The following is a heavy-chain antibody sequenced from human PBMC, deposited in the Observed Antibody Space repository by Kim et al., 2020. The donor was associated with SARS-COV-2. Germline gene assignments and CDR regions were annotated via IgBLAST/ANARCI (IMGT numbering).Heavy chain of an antibody. D-gene: IGHD6-13*01. CDR1: GGSISSYY. CDR3: ARGKYSSSWTHYYYYGMDV. Sequence: SETLSLTCTVSGGSISSYYWSWIRQPPGKGLEWIGYIYYSGSTNYNPSLKSRVTISVDTSKNQFSLKLSSVTAADTAVYYCARGKYSSSWTHYYYYGMDV. V-gene: IGHV4-59*13. CDR2: IYYSGST. J-gene: IGHJ6*01.